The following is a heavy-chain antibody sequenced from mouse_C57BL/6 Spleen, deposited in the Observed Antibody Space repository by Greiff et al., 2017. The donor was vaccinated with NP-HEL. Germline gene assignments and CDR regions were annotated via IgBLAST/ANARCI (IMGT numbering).Heavy chain of an antibody. Sequence: EVQGVESGGGLVKPGGSLKLSCAASGFTFSSYAMSWVRQTPEKRLEWVATISDGGSYTYYPDNVKGRFTISRDNATNNLYLQMSHLKSEDTAMYYCARDSLYYYGSSYNSFDYWGQGTTLTVSA. CDR3: ARDSLYYYGSSYNSFDY. V-gene: IGHV5-4*01. CDR1: GFTFSSYA. CDR2: ISDGGSYT. J-gene: IGHJ2*01. D-gene: IGHD1-1*01.